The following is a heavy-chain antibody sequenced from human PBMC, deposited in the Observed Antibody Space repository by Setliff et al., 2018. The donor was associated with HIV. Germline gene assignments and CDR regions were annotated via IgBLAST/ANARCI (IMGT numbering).Heavy chain of an antibody. D-gene: IGHD3-22*01. V-gene: IGHV3-48*03. J-gene: IGHJ4*02. CDR2: ISSSGSTI. CDR1: GFTFSSYE. CDR3: AKVESYYDSSGPDY. Sequence: GGSLRLSCAASGFTFSSYEMNWVRQAPGKGLEWVSYISSSGSTIYYADSVKGRFTISRDNAKNSLYLQMNSLRAEDTTVYYCAKVESYYDSSGPDYWGQGTLVTVSS.